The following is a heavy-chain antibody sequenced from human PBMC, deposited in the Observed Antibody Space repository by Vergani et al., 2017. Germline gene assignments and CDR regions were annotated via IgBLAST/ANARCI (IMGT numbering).Heavy chain of an antibody. CDR3: ARHEAGTVVSPYGLDV. CDR2: ISSSSTYI. Sequence: EVQLVESGGGLVKPGGSLRLSCAASGFTFSSYSMNWVRQAPGKGLEWVSSISSSSTYIYYADSVKGRFTISRDNAKNSLFLQRNSLRAEATAVYYCARHEAGTVVSPYGLDVWGQGTTVTVSS. V-gene: IGHV3-21*01. J-gene: IGHJ6*02. CDR1: GFTFSSYS. D-gene: IGHD4-23*01.